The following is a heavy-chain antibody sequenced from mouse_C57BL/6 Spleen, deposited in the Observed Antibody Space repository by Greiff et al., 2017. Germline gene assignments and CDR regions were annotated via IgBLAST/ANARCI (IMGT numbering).Heavy chain of an antibody. CDR2: IYPGDGDT. CDR3: ARSQSYWYCDV. V-gene: IGHV1-82*01. J-gene: IGHJ1*03. Sequence: VQLQQSGPELVKPGASVKISCKASGYAFSSSWMNWVKQRPGKGLEWIGRIYPGDGDTNYNGKFKGKATLTADKSSSTAYMQLSSLTSEDSAVYFCARSQSYWYCDVWGTGTTGTVSS. CDR1: GYAFSSSW.